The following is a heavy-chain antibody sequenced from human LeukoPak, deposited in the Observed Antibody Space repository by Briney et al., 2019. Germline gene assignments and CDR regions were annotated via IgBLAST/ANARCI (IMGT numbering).Heavy chain of an antibody. V-gene: IGHV4-30-4*01. Sequence: PSETLSLTCTVSGASISSGDYYWSWIRQPPGKGLEWIGYIYYSGSTYYNPSLKRRVTISVDTSKNQFSLKLSSVTAADTAVYYCARERGGANAFDIWGQGTMVTVSS. J-gene: IGHJ3*02. CDR2: IYYSGST. CDR3: ARERGGANAFDI. CDR1: GASISSGDYY. D-gene: IGHD3-10*01.